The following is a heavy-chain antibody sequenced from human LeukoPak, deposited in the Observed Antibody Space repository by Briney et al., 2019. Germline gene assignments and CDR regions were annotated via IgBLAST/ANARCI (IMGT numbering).Heavy chain of an antibody. CDR3: ASGGGEWELVNWFDP. CDR1: GGSISSNTYY. Sequence: TSETLSLTCTVSGGSISSNTYYWGWIRQPPGKGLEWIGSIYYSGSTYYNPSLKSRVTISVDTSKNQFSLKLSSVTAADTAVYYCASGGGEWELVNWFDPWGQGTLVTVSS. V-gene: IGHV4-39*07. D-gene: IGHD1-26*01. CDR2: IYYSGST. J-gene: IGHJ5*02.